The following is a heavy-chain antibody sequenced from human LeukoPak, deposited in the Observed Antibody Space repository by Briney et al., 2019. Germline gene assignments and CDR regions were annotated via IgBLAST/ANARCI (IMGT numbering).Heavy chain of an antibody. V-gene: IGHV3-53*01. Sequence: GGSLRLSCAVSGFTVSSNYMSWVRQAPGKGLEWVSVINSATGTYYADSVKGRFTISRDTSKNTLYLQMNNLRADDTAVYYCARDPQVSYWGQGALVTVSS. CDR2: INSATGT. CDR1: GFTVSSNY. J-gene: IGHJ4*02. CDR3: ARDPQVSY.